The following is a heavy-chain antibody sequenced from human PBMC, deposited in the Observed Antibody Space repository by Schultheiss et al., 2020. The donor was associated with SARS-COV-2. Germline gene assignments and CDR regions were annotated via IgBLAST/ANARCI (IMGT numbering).Heavy chain of an antibody. V-gene: IGHV4-59*01. J-gene: IGHJ3*02. CDR2: IYYSGST. CDR3: ARGYYDSSGYYFTGI. CDR1: GGSISSYY. D-gene: IGHD3-22*01. Sequence: SETLSLTCAVSGGSISSYYWSWIRQPPGKGLEWIGYIYYSGSTNYNPSLKSRVTISVDTSKNQFSLKLSSVTAADTAVYYCARGYYDSSGYYFTGIWGQGTMVTVSS.